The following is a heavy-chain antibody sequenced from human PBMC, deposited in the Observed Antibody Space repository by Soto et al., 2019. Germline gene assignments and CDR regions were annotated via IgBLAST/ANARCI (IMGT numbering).Heavy chain of an antibody. J-gene: IGHJ4*02. CDR2: ISGSGGGT. V-gene: IGHV3-23*04. CDR1: GFTFTNHA. Sequence: EVQLVESGGVLVQPGGSLRVSCAASGFTFTNHAMSWVRQAPGKGLEWVSAISGSGGGTYYADSVKGRFTISGDNSDNPLSLKMNTLRAADTAVYFCARGGGWVGELSLYLDLWGQGTMVTVSS. D-gene: IGHD3-10*01. CDR3: ARGGGWVGELSLYLDL.